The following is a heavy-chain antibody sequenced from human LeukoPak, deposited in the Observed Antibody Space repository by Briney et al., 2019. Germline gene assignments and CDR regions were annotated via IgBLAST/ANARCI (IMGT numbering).Heavy chain of an antibody. CDR1: GGSFSGYY. CDR2: INHSGST. CDR3: AREGIAVAGILGY. Sequence: KPSETLSLTCAVYGGSFSGYYWSWIRQPPGKGLEWIGEINHSGSTNYNPSLKSRVTISVDTSKNQFSLKLSSVTAADTAVYYCAREGIAVAGILGYWGQGTLVTVSS. V-gene: IGHV4-34*01. D-gene: IGHD6-19*01. J-gene: IGHJ4*02.